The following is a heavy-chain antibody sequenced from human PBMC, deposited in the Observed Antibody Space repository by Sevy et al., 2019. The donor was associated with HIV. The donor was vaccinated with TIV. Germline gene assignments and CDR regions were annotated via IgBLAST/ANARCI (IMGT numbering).Heavy chain of an antibody. CDR1: GFSLSDYA. J-gene: IGHJ4*02. CDR2: ISFDGGNK. D-gene: IGHD5-12*01. CDR3: ARGPYNSGLRLDF. V-gene: IGHV3-30-3*01. Sequence: GGSLRLSCAASGFSLSDYAIHWARQGPVKGLEWLTVISFDGGNKYYADSVKGRFTISRENCKNTVYLQMNSLRPEDTALYYCARGPYNSGLRLDFWGRGILVTVSS.